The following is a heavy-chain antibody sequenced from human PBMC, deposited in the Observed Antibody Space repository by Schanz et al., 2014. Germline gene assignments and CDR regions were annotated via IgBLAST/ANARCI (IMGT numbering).Heavy chain of an antibody. CDR3: VRDTDYHFDY. V-gene: IGHV3-23*04. CDR2: ISIRGGNT. CDR1: GFTFSTYA. J-gene: IGHJ4*02. Sequence: EVQLVESGGGLVQPGGSLRLSCAASGFTFSTYAMTWVRQAPGKGLEWVSSISIRGGNTYYTDSVKGRFTISRDNSKNTLDLQMSSLRADDTAVYYCVRDTDYHFDYWGQGTLVTVSS. D-gene: IGHD4-17*01.